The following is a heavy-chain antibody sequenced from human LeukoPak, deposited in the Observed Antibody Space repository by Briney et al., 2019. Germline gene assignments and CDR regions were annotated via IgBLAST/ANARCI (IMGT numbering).Heavy chain of an antibody. CDR2: IYYSGST. CDR3: ARRDFWSGHNWFDP. J-gene: IGHJ5*02. D-gene: IGHD3-3*01. Sequence: SETLSLTCTVSGGSISSSSYYWGWICQPPGKGLEWIGSIYYSGSTYYNPSLKSRVTISVDTSKNQFSLKLSSVTAADTAVYYCARRDFWSGHNWFDPWGQGTLVTVSS. CDR1: GGSISSSSYY. V-gene: IGHV4-39*01.